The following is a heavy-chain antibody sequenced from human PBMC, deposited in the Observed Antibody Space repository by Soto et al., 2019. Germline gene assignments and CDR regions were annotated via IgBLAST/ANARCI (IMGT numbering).Heavy chain of an antibody. CDR2: INPRGFFT. V-gene: IGHV1-46*01. CDR1: GYTFTSYH. Sequence: QVQLVKSGAEVKKPGASVKVSCKASGYTFTSYHIHWVRQAPGQGLEWVGMINPRGFFTTYAQKFRGRVTMTGDTSTSVIYMELTNLRSEDTAMYFCARAAGRLGELFWFDPCGQGTLVSVSS. CDR3: ARAAGRLGELFWFDP. J-gene: IGHJ5*02. D-gene: IGHD3-10*01.